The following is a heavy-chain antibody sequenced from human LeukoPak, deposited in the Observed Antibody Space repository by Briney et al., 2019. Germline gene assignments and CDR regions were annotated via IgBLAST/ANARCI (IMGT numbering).Heavy chain of an antibody. J-gene: IGHJ5*01. Sequence: PGGSLRLSCVASGFSYGNYAMCWVRQAPGKGLQWVSQISGTGGATWYAGFARDRFTISRDNSKKALYLQMSGLRVEDTAMYYCVKDPRDTYGTNWFVSWGQGTLLIASS. CDR3: VKDPRDTYGTNWFVS. CDR2: ISGTGGAT. CDR1: GFSYGNYA. D-gene: IGHD2-21*01. V-gene: IGHV3-23*01.